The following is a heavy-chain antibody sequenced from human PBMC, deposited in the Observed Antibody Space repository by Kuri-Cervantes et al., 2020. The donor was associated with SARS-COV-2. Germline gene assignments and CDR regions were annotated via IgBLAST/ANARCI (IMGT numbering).Heavy chain of an antibody. CDR1: GFTSSSYG. Sequence: GGSLRLSCAASGFTSSSYGMHWVRQAPGKGLEWVAVIWYDGSNKYYADSVKGRFTISRDNSKNTLYLQMNSLRAEDTAVYYCARDLGDILTGYYNGGYYYGMDVWGQGTTVTVSS. CDR2: IWYDGSNK. CDR3: ARDLGDILTGYYNGGYYYGMDV. D-gene: IGHD3-9*01. J-gene: IGHJ6*02. V-gene: IGHV3-33*01.